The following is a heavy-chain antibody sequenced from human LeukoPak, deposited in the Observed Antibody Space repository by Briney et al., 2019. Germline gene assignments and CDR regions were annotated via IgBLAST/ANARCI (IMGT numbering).Heavy chain of an antibody. CDR2: ISYDGSNK. Sequence: PGGSLRLSCAASGFTFSSYAMHWVRQAPGKGLEWVAVISYDGSNKYYADSVKGRFTISRDNSKNTLYLQMNSLRAEDTAVYYCAKSAVETRYSSPSGYFDYWGQGTLVTVSS. CDR1: GFTFSSYA. V-gene: IGHV3-30-3*02. D-gene: IGHD6-19*01. CDR3: AKSAVETRYSSPSGYFDY. J-gene: IGHJ4*02.